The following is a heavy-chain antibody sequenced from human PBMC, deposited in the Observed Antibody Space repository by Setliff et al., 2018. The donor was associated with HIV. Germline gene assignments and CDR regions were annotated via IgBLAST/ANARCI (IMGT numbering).Heavy chain of an antibody. CDR1: GFTFSSYE. D-gene: IGHD3-9*01. J-gene: IGHJ6*03. CDR2: ISSSGSTI. Sequence: PGGSLRLSCAASGFTFSSYEMNWVRQAPGKGLEWVSYISSSGSTIYYADSVKGRFTISRDNAQNSLYLQMNSLRAEDTAVYYCARPRTGYYYMDVWGKGTTVTVS. V-gene: IGHV3-48*03. CDR3: ARPRTGYYYMDV.